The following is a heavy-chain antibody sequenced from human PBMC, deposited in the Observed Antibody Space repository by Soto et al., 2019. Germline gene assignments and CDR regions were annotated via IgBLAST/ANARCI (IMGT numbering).Heavy chain of an antibody. Sequence: GGSLRLSCAASGFTFSSYWMHWVRQAPGKGLVWVSRINSDGSSTSYPDSVKGRFTISRDNAKNTLYLQMNSLRAEDTAVYYCARDLGDYYDSSGYSLNYYYYGMDVWGQGTTVTVSS. CDR2: INSDGSST. V-gene: IGHV3-74*01. D-gene: IGHD3-22*01. CDR1: GFTFSSYW. J-gene: IGHJ6*02. CDR3: ARDLGDYYDSSGYSLNYYYYGMDV.